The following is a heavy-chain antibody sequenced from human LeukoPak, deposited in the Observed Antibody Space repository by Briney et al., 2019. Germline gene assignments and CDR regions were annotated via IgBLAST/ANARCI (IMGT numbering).Heavy chain of an antibody. Sequence: SETLSLTCTVSGGSISSYYWSWIRQPAGKGLEWIGRIYTSGSTNYNPSLKSRVTMSVDTSKNQFSLKLSSVTAADTAVYYCARDGTSLGYCSSTSCSYYYYYYMDVWGKGTTVTVSS. CDR3: ARDGTSLGYCSSTSCSYYYYYYMDV. J-gene: IGHJ6*03. D-gene: IGHD2-2*01. V-gene: IGHV4-4*07. CDR1: GGSISSYY. CDR2: IYTSGST.